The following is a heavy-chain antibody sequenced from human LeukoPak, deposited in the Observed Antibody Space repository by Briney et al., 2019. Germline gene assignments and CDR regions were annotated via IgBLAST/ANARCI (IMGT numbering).Heavy chain of an antibody. D-gene: IGHD1-26*01. CDR2: ISSSGSTI. Sequence: PGGSLRLSCAASGFTFSDYYMSWIRQAPGKGLEWVSYISSSGSTIYYADSVKGRFTISRDNAKNPLYLQMNSLRAEDTAVYYCARDKKWDLLRGYFDYWGQGTLVTVSS. V-gene: IGHV3-11*01. CDR3: ARDKKWDLLRGYFDY. J-gene: IGHJ4*02. CDR1: GFTFSDYY.